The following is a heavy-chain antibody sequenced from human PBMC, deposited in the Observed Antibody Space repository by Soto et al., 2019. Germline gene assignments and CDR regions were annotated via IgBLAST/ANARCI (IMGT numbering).Heavy chain of an antibody. D-gene: IGHD2-15*01. CDR1: GFIFSSYS. V-gene: IGHV3-21*01. CDR2: ISSSSTYT. J-gene: IGHJ4*02. CDR3: ARDRCSGGSCYSIDY. Sequence: EVQLVESGGGLVKPGGSLRLSCAASGFIFSSYSRNWVRQAPGKGLEWVSSISSSSTYTYYAESAKGRFTISRDSAKNSPFLEMTSLRAEDTAVYYCARDRCSGGSCYSIDYWGQGTLVTVSS.